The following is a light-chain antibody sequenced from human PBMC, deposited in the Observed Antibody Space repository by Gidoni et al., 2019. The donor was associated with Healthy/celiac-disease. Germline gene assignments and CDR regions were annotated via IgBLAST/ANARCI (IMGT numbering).Light chain of an antibody. V-gene: IGKV1-39*01. J-gene: IGKJ5*01. CDR2: AAS. CDR3: QQSYSTPIT. CDR1: QSISSY. Sequence: DIQMTQYPSSLSASVGDRVTITCRASQSISSYLNWYQQKPGKDPKLLIYAASSLQSGVPSRFSGSGSGTDFTLTISSLQPEDFATYYCQQSYSTPITFGQGKRLEIK.